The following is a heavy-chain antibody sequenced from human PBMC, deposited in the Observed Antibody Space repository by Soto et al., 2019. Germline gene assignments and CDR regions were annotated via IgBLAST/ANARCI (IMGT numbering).Heavy chain of an antibody. V-gene: IGHV3-48*03. CDR3: ARDHKGGYYYYGMDV. CDR1: GFTFSSYE. Sequence: GSLRLSCAASGFTFSSYEMNWVRQAPGKGLEWVSYISSSGSTIYYADSVKGRFTISRDNAKNSLYLQMNSLRAEDTAVYYCARDHKGGYYYYGMDVWGQGTTVTVSS. CDR2: ISSSGSTI. J-gene: IGHJ6*02.